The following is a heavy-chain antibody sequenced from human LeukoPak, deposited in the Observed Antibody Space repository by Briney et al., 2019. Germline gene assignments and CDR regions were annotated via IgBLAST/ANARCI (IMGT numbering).Heavy chain of an antibody. V-gene: IGHV3-23*01. CDR3: AKMMGVLLWFRDTSGPDY. CDR2: ISGSGGST. CDR1: GFTFRSYA. D-gene: IGHD3-10*01. J-gene: IGHJ4*02. Sequence: GGSLRLSCAASGFTFRSYAMSWVREAPGKGLEWGSAISGSGGSTYYADPVKGRFTISRDNSKNTLYLQMNSLRAEDTAVYYCAKMMGVLLWFRDTSGPDYWGQGTLVTVSS.